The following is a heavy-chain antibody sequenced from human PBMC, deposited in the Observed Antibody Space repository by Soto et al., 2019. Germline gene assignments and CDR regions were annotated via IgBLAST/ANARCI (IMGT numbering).Heavy chain of an antibody. V-gene: IGHV4-39*01. D-gene: IGHD2-8*01. Sequence: SETLSLTCTVSGGSISSSSYYWGWIRQPPGKGLEWIGSIYISGRTYYNPSLKRRVTISVDTSKNQFSLKVSSVTAADTAVYYCATLLRLNMCRVPVWGQGTTVTVSS. CDR3: ATLLRLNMCRVPV. CDR2: IYISGRT. J-gene: IGHJ6*02. CDR1: GGSISSSSYY.